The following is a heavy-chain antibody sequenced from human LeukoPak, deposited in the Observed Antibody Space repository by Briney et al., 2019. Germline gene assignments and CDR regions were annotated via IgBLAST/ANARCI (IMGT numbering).Heavy chain of an antibody. CDR3: ASTEWNYAR. D-gene: IGHD1-7*01. Sequence: PSETLSLTCTVSGGSISNYYWSWMRQPPGKGLEWIGYIHYSGSTNYNPSLKSRVTMSLDTSKNQFSLRLTSVTAADTAVYYCASTEWNYARWGQGTLVTVSS. V-gene: IGHV4-59*08. CDR1: GGSISNYY. J-gene: IGHJ4*02. CDR2: IHYSGST.